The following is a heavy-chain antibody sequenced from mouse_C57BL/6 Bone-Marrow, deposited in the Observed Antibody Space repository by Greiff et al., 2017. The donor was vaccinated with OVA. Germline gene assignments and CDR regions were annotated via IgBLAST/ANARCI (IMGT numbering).Heavy chain of an antibody. CDR2: IHPNSGST. CDR1: GYTFTSYW. J-gene: IGHJ4*01. CDR3: AFITTDYYAMDY. V-gene: IGHV1-64*01. D-gene: IGHD1-1*01. Sequence: QVQLQQPGAELVKPGASVKLSCKASGYTFTSYWMHWVKQRPGQGLEWIGMIHPNSGSTNYNEKFKSKATLTVDKSSSTAYMQLSSLTSEDSAVYDCAFITTDYYAMDYWGQGTSVTVSS.